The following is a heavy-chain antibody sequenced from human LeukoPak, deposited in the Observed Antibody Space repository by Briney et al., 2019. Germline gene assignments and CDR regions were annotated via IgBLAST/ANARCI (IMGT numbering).Heavy chain of an antibody. CDR3: AKIRSTSLLLLDY. Sequence: PGGSLRLSCAASGFTFSSYGMSWVRQAPGKGLEGVPAISGSGGSTYYADSVKGRFTISRDNSKNTLYLQMNSLRAEDTAVYYCAKIRSTSLLLLDYWGQGTLVTVSS. V-gene: IGHV3-23*01. J-gene: IGHJ4*02. D-gene: IGHD2-2*01. CDR2: ISGSGGST. CDR1: GFTFSSYG.